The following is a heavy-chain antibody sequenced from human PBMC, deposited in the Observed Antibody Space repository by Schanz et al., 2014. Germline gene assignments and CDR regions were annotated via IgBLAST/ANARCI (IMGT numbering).Heavy chain of an antibody. V-gene: IGHV3-23*04. CDR2: MNESHSTI. Sequence: EAHLVESGGGLVKPGGSLTLSCAASRFTVTNAWMSWVRQAPGKGLEWVSAMNESHSTIYYADSVRGRFTISRDNAENTLFLQMNSLRAEDTAVYYCAKDRSWDYDSSGYFDYWGQGTLVTVSS. CDR3: AKDRSWDYDSSGYFDY. CDR1: RFTVTNAW. J-gene: IGHJ4*02. D-gene: IGHD3-22*01.